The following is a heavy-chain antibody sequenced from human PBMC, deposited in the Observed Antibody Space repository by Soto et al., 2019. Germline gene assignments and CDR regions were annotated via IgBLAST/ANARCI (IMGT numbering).Heavy chain of an antibody. V-gene: IGHV4-39*01. CDR2: IYYSGST. J-gene: IGHJ5*02. D-gene: IGHD2-8*02. CDR3: ARVLVVTFQSPYNWFDP. CDR1: GGSISSSSYY. Sequence: QLQLQESGPGLVKPSETLSLTCTVSGGSISSSSYYWGWIRQPPGKGLEWIGSIYYSGSTYYNPSLKGRVTISVDTSKNQFSLKLSSVTAADMAVYYCARVLVVTFQSPYNWFDPWGQGTLVTVSS.